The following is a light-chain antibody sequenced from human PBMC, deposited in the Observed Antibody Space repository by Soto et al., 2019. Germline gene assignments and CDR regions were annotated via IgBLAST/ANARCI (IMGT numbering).Light chain of an antibody. V-gene: IGLV1-51*01. J-gene: IGLJ2*01. Sequence: QSVLTQPPSVSAAPGEKVTISCSGRTSNIVNNFVSWYRQLPGPAPQLLIHTNNKRPSGVSDRFSGSKSGSSATLGITGLQTGDEAHYYCGTWDYSVTAFVFGGGTKLTVL. CDR2: TNN. CDR1: TSNIVNNF. CDR3: GTWDYSVTAFV.